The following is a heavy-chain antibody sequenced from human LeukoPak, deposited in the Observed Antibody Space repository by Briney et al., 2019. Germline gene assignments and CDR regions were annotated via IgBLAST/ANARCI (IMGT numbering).Heavy chain of an antibody. Sequence: GGSLRLSCAASGFTFSSYGMSWVRQAPGKGLEWVSAISGSGGSTYYADSVKGRFTISRDNSKNTLYLQMNSLRAEDTAVYYCAREITMVRAKEKPYNWFDPWGQGTLVTVSS. CDR2: ISGSGGST. CDR1: GFTFSSYG. V-gene: IGHV3-23*01. J-gene: IGHJ5*02. CDR3: AREITMVRAKEKPYNWFDP. D-gene: IGHD3-10*01.